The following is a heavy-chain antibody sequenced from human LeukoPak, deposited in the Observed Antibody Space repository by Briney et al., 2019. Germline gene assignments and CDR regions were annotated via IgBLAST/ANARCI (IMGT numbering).Heavy chain of an antibody. V-gene: IGHV4-61*02. CDR2: IYTSGST. D-gene: IGHD3-10*01. Sequence: SETLSLTCTVSGCSNSSSSYYWGWTRQPAGKGLEWIGRIYTSGSTNYNPSLKSRVTMSVDTSKKQFSLKLSSVTAADTAVYYCARAGYYYATREYYFDCWGQGTLVTVSS. CDR1: GCSNSSSSYY. J-gene: IGHJ4*02. CDR3: ARAGYYYATREYYFDC.